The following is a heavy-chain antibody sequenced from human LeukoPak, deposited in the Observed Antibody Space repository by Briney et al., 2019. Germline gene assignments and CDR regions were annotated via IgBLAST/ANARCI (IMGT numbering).Heavy chain of an antibody. D-gene: IGHD6-19*01. V-gene: IGHV1-3*01. Sequence: ASVKVSCKASGYTFTSYAMHWVRQAPGQRLEWMGWINAGNGNTKYSQKFQGRVTITRDTSASTAYMELSSLRSEDTAVYYCANDAAVGLLLGPGTPTIDYWGQGTLVTVSS. CDR2: INAGNGNT. CDR3: ANDAAVGLLLGPGTPTIDY. J-gene: IGHJ4*02. CDR1: GYTFTSYA.